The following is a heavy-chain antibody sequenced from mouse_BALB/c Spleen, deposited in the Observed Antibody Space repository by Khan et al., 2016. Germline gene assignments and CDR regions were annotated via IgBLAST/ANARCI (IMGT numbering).Heavy chain of an antibody. CDR1: GYSITSDYA. CDR2: ISYSGST. V-gene: IGHV3-2*02. D-gene: IGHD2-1*01. Sequence: EVQLQESGPGLVKPSQSLSLTCTVTGYSITSDYAWNWIRQFPGNKLEWMGYISYSGSTSYNPSLKSRISITRDTSKNQFFLQLNSVTTEDTATYYGAPYGNYRYFDYWGQGTTLTVSS. CDR3: APYGNYRYFDY. J-gene: IGHJ2*01.